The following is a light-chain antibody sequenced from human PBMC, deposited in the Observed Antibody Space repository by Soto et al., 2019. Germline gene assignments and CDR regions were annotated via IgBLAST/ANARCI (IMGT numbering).Light chain of an antibody. Sequence: TVLTQSPGTLSLSPRERATLSCRASQNVSSNLLVWYQQHPGQAPRLVIYGASTRATGIPARFSGSGSGTEFSLTISSLQPEDFAVYYCQQYNNWPWITFGQGTRLEIK. CDR1: QNVSSN. V-gene: IGKV3-15*01. J-gene: IGKJ5*01. CDR3: QQYNNWPWIT. CDR2: GAS.